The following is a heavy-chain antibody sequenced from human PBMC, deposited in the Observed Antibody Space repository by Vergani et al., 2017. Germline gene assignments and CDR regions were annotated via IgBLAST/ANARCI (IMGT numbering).Heavy chain of an antibody. CDR1: GGTFSSSS. D-gene: IGHD3-22*01. V-gene: IGHV1-69*13. Sequence: QGQLAQSGAEVKKPGSSVKVSCKASGGTFSSSSISWVRQAPGQGLEWMGRIIPIFGTTSYAQKFQGRVTILADESTSTAYMELSSLRSDDTAVYYCERSSGYYSYYFDFWGQGTLVTVSS. CDR2: IIPIFGTT. CDR3: ERSSGYYSYYFDF. J-gene: IGHJ4*02.